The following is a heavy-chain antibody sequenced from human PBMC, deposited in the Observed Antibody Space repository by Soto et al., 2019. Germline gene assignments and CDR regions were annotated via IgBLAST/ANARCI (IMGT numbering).Heavy chain of an antibody. J-gene: IGHJ6*02. D-gene: IGHD3-10*01. CDR2: VHHSWGS. V-gene: IGHV4-59*08. CDR3: ARQGFGPLHGLVDV. Sequence: QVQLQESGPGLVKPSETLSLSCTVSGGSISSYYWSWFRQSPGKRMEWIGYVHHSWGSSYNPSLRSXVSXPLDTSKSRFSLKVTSVTATDPAVYYCARQGFGPLHGLVDVWGQGTTVTVSS. CDR1: GGSISSYY.